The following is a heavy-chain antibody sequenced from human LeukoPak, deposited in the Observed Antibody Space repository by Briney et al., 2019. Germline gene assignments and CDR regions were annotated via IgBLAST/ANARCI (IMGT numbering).Heavy chain of an antibody. CDR3: ARPRTYYDFWRGYPPFDY. CDR2: IITNFGTT. V-gene: IGHV1-69*01. CDR1: GGTFSNYA. J-gene: IGHJ4*02. Sequence: SVKVSCKASGGTFSNYAISWVRQAPGQGLEWMGGIITNFGTTNYAQKYQGRVTITAGESTSTVYMELSSLRSEDTAVYYCARPRTYYDFWRGYPPFDYWGQGTLVTVSS. D-gene: IGHD3-3*01.